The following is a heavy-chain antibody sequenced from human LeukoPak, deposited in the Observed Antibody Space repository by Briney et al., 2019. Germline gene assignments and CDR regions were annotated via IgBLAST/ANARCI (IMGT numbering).Heavy chain of an antibody. CDR3: ARGITIFGVVPGY. CDR2: MNPNSGNT. Sequence: ASVKVSCKASGNTFTTYDINWVRQATGQGLEWMGWMNPNSGNTGSAQKFQGRVTMTRNTSISTAYMELSSLRSEDTAIYYCARGITIFGVVPGYWGQGTLVTVSS. J-gene: IGHJ4*02. CDR1: GNTFTTYD. D-gene: IGHD3-3*01. V-gene: IGHV1-8*01.